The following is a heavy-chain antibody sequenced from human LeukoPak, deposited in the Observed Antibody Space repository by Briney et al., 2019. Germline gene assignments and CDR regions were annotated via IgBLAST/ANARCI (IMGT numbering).Heavy chain of an antibody. CDR3: ARPGLGAFDI. V-gene: IGHV3-74*01. CDR1: GFTFSTYW. CDR2: INTDGTYT. J-gene: IGHJ3*02. Sequence: GGSLRLSCAASGFTFSTYWMHWVRHAPGKGLVWVSRINTDGTYTDYADSVKGRFTISRDNAKNTLYLQMNSLRAEDTAVYYCARPGLGAFDIWGQGTMVTVSS.